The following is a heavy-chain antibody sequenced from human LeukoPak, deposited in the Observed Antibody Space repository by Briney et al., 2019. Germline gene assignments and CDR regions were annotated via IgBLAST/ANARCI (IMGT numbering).Heavy chain of an antibody. Sequence: ASVKVSCKASGYTFTSFVINWVRQAPGQGPEWMGWVNTITGNPTYAQGFTGRFVFSLDTSVSTAYLQINNLKADDTAVYYCARDLDFRSGQYRRDFDYWGQGTLVTVSS. J-gene: IGHJ4*02. V-gene: IGHV7-4-1*02. D-gene: IGHD3-3*01. CDR1: GYTFTSFV. CDR3: ARDLDFRSGQYRRDFDY. CDR2: VNTITGNP.